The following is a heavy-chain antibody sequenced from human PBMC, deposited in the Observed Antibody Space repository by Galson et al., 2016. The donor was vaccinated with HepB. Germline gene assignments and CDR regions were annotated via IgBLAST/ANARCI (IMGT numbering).Heavy chain of an antibody. CDR1: GGSISSSDYS. CDR2: MYYSGST. V-gene: IGHV4-61*03. J-gene: IGHJ3*02. D-gene: IGHD4-23*01. Sequence: SETLSLTCTVSGGSISSSDYSWSWIRQPPGKGLQWIGYMYYSGSTNYNPSLKSRVTISGDTSKNHFSLKLSSVTAADTAVYYCARGKRAFEIWGQGTMVTVSS. CDR3: ARGKRAFEI.